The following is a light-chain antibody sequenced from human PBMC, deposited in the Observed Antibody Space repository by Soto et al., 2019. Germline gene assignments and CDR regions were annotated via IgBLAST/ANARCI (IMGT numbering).Light chain of an antibody. CDR2: GAS. Sequence: SRFAGPLCMSTGGRATLCVRASPSVTNYLAWYQQKPGQAPRLLIYGASNRATGIPDRFSGSGSGTDFTLTISRLEPEDFAVYYCQQYGSSGTFSQGTKVDIK. J-gene: IGKJ1*01. CDR1: PSVTNY. CDR3: QQYGSSGT. V-gene: IGKV3-20*01.